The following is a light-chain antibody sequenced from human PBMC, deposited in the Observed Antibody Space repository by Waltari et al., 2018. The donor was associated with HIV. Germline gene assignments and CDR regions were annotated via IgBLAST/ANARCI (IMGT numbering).Light chain of an antibody. CDR2: GKN. CDR1: SLSSHY. V-gene: IGLV3-19*01. CDR3: YSRDSTTNHRV. Sequence: SSELTQDPVVSVALGQTVTITCPGDSLSSHYATWYQQKPGQAPLLVFFGKNSRPSGIPDRFSGSNSRNKASLTITGAQAEDEADYYCYSRDSTTNHRVFGGGTKLTVL. J-gene: IGLJ2*01.